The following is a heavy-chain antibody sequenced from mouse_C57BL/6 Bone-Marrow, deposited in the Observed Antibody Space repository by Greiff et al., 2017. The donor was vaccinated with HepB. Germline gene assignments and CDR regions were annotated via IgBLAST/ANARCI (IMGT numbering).Heavy chain of an antibody. CDR1: GYTFTSYG. D-gene: IGHD2-5*01. CDR3: ARKNYSNYGWYFDV. CDR2: IYPRSGNT. Sequence: QVQLQQSGAELARPGASVKLSCKASGYTFTSYGISWVKQRTGQGLEWIGEIYPRSGNTYYNEKFKGKATLTADKSSSTAYMELRSLTSEDSAVYFCARKNYSNYGWYFDVWGTGTTVTVSS. J-gene: IGHJ1*03. V-gene: IGHV1-81*01.